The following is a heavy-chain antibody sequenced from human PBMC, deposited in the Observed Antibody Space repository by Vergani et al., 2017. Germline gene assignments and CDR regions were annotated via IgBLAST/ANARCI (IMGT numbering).Heavy chain of an antibody. CDR1: GFTFSSYA. Sequence: EVQLLESGGGLVQPGGSLRLSCAASGFTFSSYAMSWVRQAPGKGLEWVSAISGSGGSTYYADSVKGRFTISRDNSKNTLYLQMNSLRAEDTAVYYCARRVVVGPAAPGGGYWGQGTLVTVSS. CDR3: ARRVVVGPAAPGGGY. J-gene: IGHJ4*02. D-gene: IGHD2-2*01. V-gene: IGHV3-23*01. CDR2: ISGSGGST.